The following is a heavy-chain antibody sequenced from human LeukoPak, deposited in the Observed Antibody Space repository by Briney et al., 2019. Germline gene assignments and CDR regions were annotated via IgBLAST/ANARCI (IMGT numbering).Heavy chain of an antibody. J-gene: IGHJ2*01. CDR2: INAGNGNT. CDR3: ARSPDYGKSQTDCYFDL. D-gene: IGHD4-17*01. V-gene: IGHV1-3*01. CDR1: GYTFTSYA. Sequence: ASVKVSCKASGYTFTSYAMHWVRQAPGQRLEWMGWINAGNGNTKYSQKFQGRVTITRDTSASTAYMELSSLRSEDTAVYYCARSPDYGKSQTDCYFDLWGRGTLVTVSS.